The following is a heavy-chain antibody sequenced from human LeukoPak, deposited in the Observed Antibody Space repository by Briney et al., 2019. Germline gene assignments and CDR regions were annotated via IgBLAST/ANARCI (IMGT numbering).Heavy chain of an antibody. D-gene: IGHD6-19*01. V-gene: IGHV3-48*03. CDR1: GFTFSSYE. CDR3: ARFAGYSSGWYWDY. J-gene: IGHJ4*02. CDR2: ISSTGGGSII. Sequence: GGYLRLSCAASGFTFSSYEMNWVPPAPGKGLEWVAYISSTGGGSIIHYADSVTGRFTISTDNAKNSLYLQMNSLRAEDTAVYYCARFAGYSSGWYWDYWGQGTLVTVSS.